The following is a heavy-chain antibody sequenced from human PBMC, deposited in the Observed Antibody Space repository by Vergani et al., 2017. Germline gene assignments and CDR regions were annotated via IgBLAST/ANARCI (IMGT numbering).Heavy chain of an antibody. CDR2: IIPIFCTA. CDR1: GGTFSSYA. CDR3: ARDLTPFRYYAPSEPQH. D-gene: IGHD2-2*01. Sequence: QVQLVQSGAEVKKPGSSVKVSCKASGGTFSSYAISWVRQAPGQGLEWMGRIIPIFCTANYAQKFQGRVTITADESTSTAYMELSSLRSEDTAVYYCARDLTPFRYYAPSEPQHWGQGTLVTVSS. J-gene: IGHJ1*01. V-gene: IGHV1-69*18.